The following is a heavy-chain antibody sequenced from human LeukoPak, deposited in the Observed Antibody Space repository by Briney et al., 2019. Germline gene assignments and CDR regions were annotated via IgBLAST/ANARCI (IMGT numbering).Heavy chain of an antibody. V-gene: IGHV1-18*01. CDR3: ARDSNYYDSSGYVDY. D-gene: IGHD3-22*01. Sequence: ASVKVSCKASGYTFTSYGISWVRQAPGQGLEWMGWISAYNGNTNYAQKLQGRVTMTTDTSTSTAYMELRSLRSDDTAVYYCARDSNYYDSSGYVDYWDQGTLVTVSS. J-gene: IGHJ4*02. CDR2: ISAYNGNT. CDR1: GYTFTSYG.